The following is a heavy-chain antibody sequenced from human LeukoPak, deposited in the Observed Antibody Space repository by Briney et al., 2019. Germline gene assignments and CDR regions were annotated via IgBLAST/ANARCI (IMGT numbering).Heavy chain of an antibody. CDR1: FYSISSGYY. J-gene: IGHJ4*02. Sequence: SETLSLTCTVSFYSISSGYYWGWIRQSPGKGLEWIGNIYHTGNTYYNPSLKSRVTISVATSKNQFSLKLTSVTAADTAIYYCTKGRGIWGQGTLVTVSS. V-gene: IGHV4-38-2*02. CDR3: TKGRGI. D-gene: IGHD3-10*01. CDR2: IYHTGNT.